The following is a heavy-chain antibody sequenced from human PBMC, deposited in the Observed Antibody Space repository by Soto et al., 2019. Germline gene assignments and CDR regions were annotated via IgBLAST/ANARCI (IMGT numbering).Heavy chain of an antibody. Sequence: QVQLVESGGGVVQPGRSLRLSCAASGFTFSSSCMHWVRQAPGEGLERVGVIYYDGSEQYYGDSVKGRFTISRDNSKNTLYLQMNSLRDEDTAVYYCAKEKSSGWYRTDDYGGQANVVTVSS. V-gene: IGHV3-30*18. D-gene: IGHD6-19*01. CDR1: GFTFSSSC. J-gene: IGHJ4*02. CDR3: AKEKSSGWYRTDDY. CDR2: IYYDGSEQ.